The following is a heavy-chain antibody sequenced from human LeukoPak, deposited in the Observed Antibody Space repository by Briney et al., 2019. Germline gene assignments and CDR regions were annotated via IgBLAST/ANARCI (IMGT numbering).Heavy chain of an antibody. J-gene: IGHJ6*03. Sequence: ASVKVSCKASGGTFGSYAISWVRQAPGQGLEWMGGIIPIFGTANYAQKFQGRVTITTDESTSTAYMELSSLRSEDTAVYYCAREYCSSTSCYFVEYYMDVWGKGTTVTVSS. CDR1: GGTFGSYA. CDR3: AREYCSSTSCYFVEYYMDV. D-gene: IGHD2-2*01. CDR2: IIPIFGTA. V-gene: IGHV1-69*05.